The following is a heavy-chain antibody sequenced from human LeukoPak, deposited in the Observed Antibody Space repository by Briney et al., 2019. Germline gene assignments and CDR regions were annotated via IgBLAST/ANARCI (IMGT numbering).Heavy chain of an antibody. J-gene: IGHJ4*02. CDR2: ISSSSTYR. D-gene: IGHD1-26*01. CDR1: GFTFSIYS. Sequence: PGGSLRLSCAASGFTFSIYSMSWVRQAPGKGLEWVSSISSSSTYRYYAASVKGRFTISRDNAKNSLYLQMNSLRAEDTALYYCARGRYSGSYLLDYWGQGTLVTVSS. CDR3: ARGRYSGSYLLDY. V-gene: IGHV3-21*01.